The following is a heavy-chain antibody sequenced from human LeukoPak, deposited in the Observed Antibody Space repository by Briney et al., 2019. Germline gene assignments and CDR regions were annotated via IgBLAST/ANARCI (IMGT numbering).Heavy chain of an antibody. CDR2: IYTSGST. D-gene: IGHD5-24*01. CDR3: ARDGVDGFDP. J-gene: IGHJ5*02. CDR1: GGSISSGSYY. V-gene: IGHV4-61*02. Sequence: SQTLSLTCTVSGGSISSGSYYWSWIRQPARKGLEWIGRIYTSGSTNYNPSLKSRVTISVDTSKNQFSLKLSSVTAADTAVYYCARDGVDGFDPWGQGTLVTVPS.